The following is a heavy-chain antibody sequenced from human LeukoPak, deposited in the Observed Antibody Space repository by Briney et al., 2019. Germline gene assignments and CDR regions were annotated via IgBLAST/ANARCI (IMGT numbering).Heavy chain of an antibody. D-gene: IGHD5-12*01. J-gene: IGHJ3*02. V-gene: IGHV3-21*01. CDR3: ARDKESGWLRXVYGAFDI. Sequence: GGSLRLSCAASGFTFTSYSMNWVRQAPGKGLEWVSSISSSSTYIYYADSVKGRFTISRDNAKTSLYLQMDSLRVEDTAVYYCARDKESGWLRXVYGAFDIWGQGTMVTVS. CDR1: GFTFTSYS. CDR2: ISSSSTYI.